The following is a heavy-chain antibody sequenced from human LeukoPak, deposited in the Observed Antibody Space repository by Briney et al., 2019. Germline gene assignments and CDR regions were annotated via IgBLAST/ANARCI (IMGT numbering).Heavy chain of an antibody. CDR1: GFTFSNYG. CDR2: ISDDGDNK. Sequence: GGSLRLSCAASGFTFSNYGMHWVRQPPGKGLEWVTFISDDGDNKHYADSVKGRLTASGDNSKSTLFLQMNSLRVEDTAVYYCVKATRGNLWNGLPWDHSDKWGQGTLVTVSS. V-gene: IGHV3-30*18. J-gene: IGHJ4*02. D-gene: IGHD3-3*01. CDR3: VKATRGNLWNGLPWDHSDK.